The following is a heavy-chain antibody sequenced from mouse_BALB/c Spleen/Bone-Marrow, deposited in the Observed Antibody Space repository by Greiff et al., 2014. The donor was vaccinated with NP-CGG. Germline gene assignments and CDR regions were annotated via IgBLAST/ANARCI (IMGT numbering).Heavy chain of an antibody. J-gene: IGHJ4*01. CDR1: GYTFSNYW. D-gene: IGHD2-3*01. Sequence: QVQLKQSGAELMKPGASVKMSCKATGYTFSNYWIEWIKQRPGHGLEWIGEILPGSGSSNYNERLKGEATFTADTSSNTAYMQLSSLTSEDSAVYYCARTADGYYYAMDYWGQGTSVTVSS. V-gene: IGHV1-9*01. CDR3: ARTADGYYYAMDY. CDR2: ILPGSGSS.